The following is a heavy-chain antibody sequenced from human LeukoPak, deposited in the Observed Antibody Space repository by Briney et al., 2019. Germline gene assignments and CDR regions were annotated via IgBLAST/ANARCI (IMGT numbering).Heavy chain of an antibody. D-gene: IGHD6-13*01. V-gene: IGHV1-58*01. CDR2: IVVGSGNT. Sequence: SVKVSRKASGFTFTNSAVQWVRQARGQRLEWIGWIVVGSGNTNYAQKFQERVTITRDMSTSTAYMELSSLRSEDTAVYYCARPAIAPGHDAFDIWGQGTLVTVSS. CDR1: GFTFTNSA. CDR3: ARPAIAPGHDAFDI. J-gene: IGHJ3*02.